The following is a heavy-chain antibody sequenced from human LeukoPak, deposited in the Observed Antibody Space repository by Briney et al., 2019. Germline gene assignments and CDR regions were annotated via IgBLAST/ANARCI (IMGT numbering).Heavy chain of an antibody. CDR3: ARDYGDSGYDL. J-gene: IGHJ5*02. D-gene: IGHD5-12*01. CDR2: IWYDGSNK. CDR1: GFTFSSYG. V-gene: IGHV3-33*08. Sequence: GGSLRLSCAASGFTFSSYGMHWVRQAPGKGLEWVAVIWYDGSNKYYADSVKGRFTISRDNSKSTLYLQMNGLRAEDTAVYYCARDYGDSGYDLWGQGTLVTVSS.